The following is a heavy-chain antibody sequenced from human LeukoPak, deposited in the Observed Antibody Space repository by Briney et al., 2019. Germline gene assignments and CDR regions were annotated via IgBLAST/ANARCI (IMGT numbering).Heavy chain of an antibody. V-gene: IGHV4-34*01. CDR1: GGSFSGYY. CDR2: INHSGST. D-gene: IGHD4-23*01. J-gene: IGHJ4*02. CDR3: ARHEFPTNYGGNDFDY. Sequence: SETLSLTCAVYGGSFSGYYWSWIRQPPGKGLEWIGEINHSGSTNYNPSLKSRVTISVDTSKNQVSLKLSSVTAADTAVYYCARHEFPTNYGGNDFDYWGQGTLVTVSS.